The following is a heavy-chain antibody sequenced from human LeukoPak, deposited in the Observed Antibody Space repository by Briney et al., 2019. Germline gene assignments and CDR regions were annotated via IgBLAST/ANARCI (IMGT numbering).Heavy chain of an antibody. CDR3: ARLAFCTNAVCFSNYYYSMDV. D-gene: IGHD2-8*01. V-gene: IGHV5-51*01. CDR2: IYPDDSDT. Sequence: GESLKVSCKGSGYSFTSYWIGWVRQMPGKGLEWLGIIYPDDSDTKYSPSFQGQVTISADKSISTAYLQWSSLKASDTAMYYCARLAFCTNAVCFSNYYYSMDVWGRGTTVTVSS. CDR1: GYSFTSYW. J-gene: IGHJ6*03.